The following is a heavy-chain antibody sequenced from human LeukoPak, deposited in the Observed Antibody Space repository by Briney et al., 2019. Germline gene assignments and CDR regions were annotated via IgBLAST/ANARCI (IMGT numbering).Heavy chain of an antibody. CDR2: ISSSSSYI. CDR3: ANGRPGYSWNRVYAFDI. D-gene: IGHD1/OR15-1a*01. V-gene: IGHV3-21*01. Sequence: GGSLRLSGAASGFTFSSYSMNWVRHGPGKGLEWVLSISSSSSYIYYTDSVKGRLTISRDNAKNSLYLQMNSLRAEDTAVYYSANGRPGYSWNRVYAFDIGGRGTMVTVSS. CDR1: GFTFSSYS. J-gene: IGHJ3*02.